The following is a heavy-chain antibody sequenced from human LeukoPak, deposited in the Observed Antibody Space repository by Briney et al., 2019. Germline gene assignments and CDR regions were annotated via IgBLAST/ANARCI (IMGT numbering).Heavy chain of an antibody. J-gene: IGHJ6*03. V-gene: IGHV3-7*01. CDR3: ARDDNFYYYYMDV. Sequence: PGGSLRLSCAASGFTFSSYWTSWVRQAPGKGLEWVANIKQDGSEKYYVDSVKGRFTISRDNAKNSLYLQMNSLRAEDTAVYYCARDDNFYYYYMDVWGKGTTVTVSS. CDR2: IKQDGSEK. CDR1: GFTFSSYW.